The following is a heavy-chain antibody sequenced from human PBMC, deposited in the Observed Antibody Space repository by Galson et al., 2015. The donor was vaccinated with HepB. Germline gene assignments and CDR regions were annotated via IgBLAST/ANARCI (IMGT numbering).Heavy chain of an antibody. V-gene: IGHV1-69*02. D-gene: IGHD4-17*01. CDR1: GGTFSSYT. J-gene: IGHJ4*02. CDR2: IIPFIGIA. Sequence: SVKVSCKASGGTFSSYTINWGRQAPGQGLEWMGRIIPFIGIANYAQKFQGRVTITADKSTNTVYMYLSSLRSEDTAVYYCAKVVGDYGDYIDYFDFWGQGTLVTVSS. CDR3: AKVVGDYGDYIDYFDF.